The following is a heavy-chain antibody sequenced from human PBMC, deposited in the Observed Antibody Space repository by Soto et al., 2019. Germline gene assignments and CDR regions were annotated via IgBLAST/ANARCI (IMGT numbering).Heavy chain of an antibody. J-gene: IGHJ6*02. CDR1: GYTFTGYY. CDR2: INPNSGGT. D-gene: IGHD6-13*01. V-gene: IGHV1-2*04. Sequence: ASVKVSCKASGYTFTGYYMHWVRQAPGQGLEWMGWINPNSGGTNYAQKFQGWVTMTRDTSISTAYMELSRLRSDDTAVYYCARDGGINSSRDYYYYYGMDVWGQGTTVTVSS. CDR3: ARDGGINSSRDYYYYYGMDV.